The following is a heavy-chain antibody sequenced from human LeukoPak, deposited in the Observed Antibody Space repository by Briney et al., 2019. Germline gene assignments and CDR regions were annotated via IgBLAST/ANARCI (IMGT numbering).Heavy chain of an antibody. CDR2: INPNSGGT. CDR1: GYTFTGYY. J-gene: IGHJ4*02. Sequence: ASVKVSCKASGYTFTGYYMHWVRQAPGQGPEWMGWINPNSGGTNYAQKFQGWVTMTRDTSISTAYMELSRLRSDDTAVYYCASGSGIAVAGTALDYWGQGTLVTVSS. D-gene: IGHD6-19*01. V-gene: IGHV1-2*04. CDR3: ASGSGIAVAGTALDY.